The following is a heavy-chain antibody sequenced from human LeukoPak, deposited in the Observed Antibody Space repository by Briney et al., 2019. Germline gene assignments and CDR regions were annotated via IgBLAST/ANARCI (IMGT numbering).Heavy chain of an antibody. Sequence: PGGSLRLSCAASGFTFSSYAMGWVRQAPGQGLEWVSAISGSGGSTYYADSVKGQFTISRDNSKNTLYLQMDSLRAEDTAVYYCAKDQPHCSGGSCYFDYWGQGTLVTVSS. CDR1: GFTFSSYA. V-gene: IGHV3-23*01. CDR2: ISGSGGST. CDR3: AKDQPHCSGGSCYFDY. D-gene: IGHD2-15*01. J-gene: IGHJ4*02.